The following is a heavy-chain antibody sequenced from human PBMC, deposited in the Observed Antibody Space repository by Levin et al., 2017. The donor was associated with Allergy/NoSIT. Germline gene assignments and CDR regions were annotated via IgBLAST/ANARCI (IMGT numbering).Heavy chain of an antibody. J-gene: IGHJ4*02. CDR2: ISGRGHST. D-gene: IGHD1-26*01. CDR3: AKAHFSGSYFDY. V-gene: IGHV3-23*01. CDR1: GFTFSGFA. Sequence: GGSLRLSCAASGFTFSGFAMIWVRQTPGKGLEWVSTISGRGHSTYYADSVKGRFTISRDNSENTLYLQMNSLRAEDTALYYCAKAHFSGSYFDYWGQGTPVTVSS.